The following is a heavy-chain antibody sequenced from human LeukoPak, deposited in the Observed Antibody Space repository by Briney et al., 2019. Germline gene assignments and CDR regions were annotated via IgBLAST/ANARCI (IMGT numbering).Heavy chain of an antibody. CDR1: GFTFSRYV. CDR3: AKGGWLDN. Sequence: GGSLRLSCAASGFTFSRYVMSWVRQAPGGVREWVSSISVRGASTYYTDSVKGRFTISRDNSKNTLYLLMNNLRAEDTAVYYCAKGGWLDNWGQGTLVTVSS. D-gene: IGHD6-19*01. J-gene: IGHJ4*02. CDR2: ISVRGAST. V-gene: IGHV3-23*01.